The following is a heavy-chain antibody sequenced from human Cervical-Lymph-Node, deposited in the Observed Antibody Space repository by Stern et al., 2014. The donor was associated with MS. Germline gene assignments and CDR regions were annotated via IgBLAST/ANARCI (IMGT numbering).Heavy chain of an antibody. CDR2: IIPIFGIA. CDR1: GGSFSDYA. Sequence: QVQLVESGAEVKKPGSSVKVSCEASGGSFSDYALSWGRQAPGQGLEWMGGIIPIFGIANYAQKFQGRVTITTDKFTSTAYMELRSLRSEDTAVYYCARTYYYGTGTYSYHYYGMDVWGQGTTVTVSS. J-gene: IGHJ6*02. D-gene: IGHD3-10*01. V-gene: IGHV1-69*17. CDR3: ARTYYYGTGTYSYHYYGMDV.